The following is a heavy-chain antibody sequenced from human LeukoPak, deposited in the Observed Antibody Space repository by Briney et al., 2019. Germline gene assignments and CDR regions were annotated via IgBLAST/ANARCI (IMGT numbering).Heavy chain of an antibody. D-gene: IGHD6-13*01. CDR2: IYHSGST. CDR3: ARGAAGSPLNWFDP. Sequence: SETLSLTCTVSGGSISSYYWSWIRQPPGKGLEWIGYIYHSGSTYYNPSLKSRVTISVDRSKNQFSQKLSSVTAADTAVYYCARGAAGSPLNWFDPWGQGTLVTVSS. J-gene: IGHJ5*02. V-gene: IGHV4-59*12. CDR1: GGSISSYY.